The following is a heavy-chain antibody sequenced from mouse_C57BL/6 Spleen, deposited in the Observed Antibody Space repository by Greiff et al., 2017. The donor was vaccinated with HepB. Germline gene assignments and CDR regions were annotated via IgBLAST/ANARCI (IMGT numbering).Heavy chain of an antibody. CDR1: GYTFTSYW. V-gene: IGHV1-74*01. D-gene: IGHD2-4*01. J-gene: IGHJ3*01. Sequence: QVQLKQPGAELVKPGASVKVSCKASGYTFTSYWMHWVKQRPGQGLEWIGRIHPSDSDTNYNQKFKGKATLTVDKSSSTAYMQLSSLTSEDSAVYYCATLIYYDYDVGAYWGQGTLVTVSA. CDR2: IHPSDSDT. CDR3: ATLIYYDYDVGAY.